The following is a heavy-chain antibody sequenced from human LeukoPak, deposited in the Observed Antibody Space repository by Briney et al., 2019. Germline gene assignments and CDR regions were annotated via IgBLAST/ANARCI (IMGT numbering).Heavy chain of an antibody. Sequence: GGSLRLSCAASGFNFANHAMSWVRQTAGKGLEWVSAISGGGDITYYADSVKGRFTISRDNSKDTLFLQMHSLRPGDTAVYYCAKGSYYDSSGSFYFDYWGQGTLVTVSS. J-gene: IGHJ4*02. CDR2: ISGGGDIT. D-gene: IGHD3-22*01. CDR1: GFNFANHA. CDR3: AKGSYYDSSGSFYFDY. V-gene: IGHV3-23*01.